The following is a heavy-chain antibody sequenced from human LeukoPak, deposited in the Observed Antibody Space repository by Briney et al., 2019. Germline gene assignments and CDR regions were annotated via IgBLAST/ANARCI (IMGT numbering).Heavy chain of an antibody. D-gene: IGHD3-22*01. CDR1: GYTFTSYG. V-gene: IGHV1-18*01. CDR3: ARGADRTYYYDSSGLGAFDI. J-gene: IGHJ3*02. CDR2: ISAYNGNT. Sequence: GASVKVSCEASGYTFTSYGISWVRQAPGQGLEWMGWISAYNGNTNYAQKLQGRVTMTTDTSTSTAYMELRSLRSDDTAVYYCARGADRTYYYDSSGLGAFDIWGQGTMVTVSS.